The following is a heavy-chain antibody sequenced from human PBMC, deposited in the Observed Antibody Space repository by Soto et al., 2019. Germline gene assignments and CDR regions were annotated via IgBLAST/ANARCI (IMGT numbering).Heavy chain of an antibody. CDR1: GFTLSGHG. Sequence: QVQLVASGGGVVQPGRSLSLSCAASGFTLSGHGLHWVRQAPGKGLEWVAVVTHDGTERHYPDSEKGRITITRDISNNTFYLQMNSMGVEDTAMYYCAREKNSGYYSTVDYWGQGTLVTVSS. J-gene: IGHJ4*02. V-gene: IGHV3-30*03. CDR3: AREKNSGYYSTVDY. CDR2: VTHDGTER. D-gene: IGHD3-10*01.